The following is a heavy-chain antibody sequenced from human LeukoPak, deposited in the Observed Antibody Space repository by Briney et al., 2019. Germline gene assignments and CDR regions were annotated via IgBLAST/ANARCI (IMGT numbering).Heavy chain of an antibody. CDR3: ARLQWLNDDRSFHY. CDR1: GYSFTSYW. Sequence: NAGESLKISCKGSGYSFTSYWIGWVRQMPGKGLEWMGIIYPGDSDTRCSPSFQGQVTISADRSINTAYLQWDNLKASDTAMYYCARLQWLNDDRSFHYWGQGTLVIVSS. D-gene: IGHD6-19*01. V-gene: IGHV5-51*01. CDR2: IYPGDSDT. J-gene: IGHJ1*01.